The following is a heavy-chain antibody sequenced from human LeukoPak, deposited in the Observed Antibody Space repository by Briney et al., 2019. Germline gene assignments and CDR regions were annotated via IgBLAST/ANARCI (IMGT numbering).Heavy chain of an antibody. CDR3: TPEPYHYAVN. D-gene: IGHD3-10*01. Sequence: PGGSLRLSCAASGFTFSGSAMHWVRQASGKGLEWVGRIGSKANNYATIYAASVKGRVTFSRDDSTSTAYLQMNSLKTEDTAIYYCTPEPYHYAVNWGQGTLVTVAS. V-gene: IGHV3-73*01. CDR2: IGSKANNYAT. J-gene: IGHJ4*02. CDR1: GFTFSGSA.